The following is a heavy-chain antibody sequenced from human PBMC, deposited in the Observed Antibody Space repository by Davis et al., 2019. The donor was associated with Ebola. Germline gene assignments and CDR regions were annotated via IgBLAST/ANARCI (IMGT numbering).Heavy chain of an antibody. CDR1: GFTFSNYD. CDR2: ISASEGHT. V-gene: IGHV3-23*01. D-gene: IGHD5-24*01. Sequence: PGGSLRLSCAASGFTFSNYDMSWVRQVPGKGLEWVSTISASEGHTHYSDSVKGRFTISRDNSKDTLYLQMNSLRAEDTAVYYCAKERGISYYNYDMDAWGKGSTVTVSS. CDR3: AKERGISYYNYDMDA. J-gene: IGHJ6*03.